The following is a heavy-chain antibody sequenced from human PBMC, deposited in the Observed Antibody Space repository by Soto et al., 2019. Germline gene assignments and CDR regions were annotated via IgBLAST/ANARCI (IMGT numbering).Heavy chain of an antibody. CDR2: ISSSSSTI. D-gene: IGHD6-13*01. V-gene: IGHV3-48*01. CDR1: GFTFSSYS. J-gene: IGHJ4*02. Sequence: GGSLRLSCAASGFTFSSYSMNWVRQAPGKGLEWVSYISSSSSTIYYADSVKGRFTISRDNAKNSLYLQMNSLRAEDTAVYYCARDSGSSSWYGASYYFDYWGQGTLVTVSS. CDR3: ARDSGSSSWYGASYYFDY.